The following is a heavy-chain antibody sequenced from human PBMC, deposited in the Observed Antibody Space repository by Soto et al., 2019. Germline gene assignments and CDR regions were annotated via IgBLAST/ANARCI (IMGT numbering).Heavy chain of an antibody. CDR3: ARGGDGVGEFIFDY. Sequence: QVQLQQWGAGLLKPSETLSLTCAVYGGSFSGYYWSWIRQPPGKGLEWIGEINHSGSTNYNPSLKSRVTISLDTSKNQFSLQLSSVTAADTAVYYCARGGDGVGEFIFDYWGQGTLVTVSS. D-gene: IGHD3-10*01. CDR1: GGSFSGYY. V-gene: IGHV4-34*01. CDR2: INHSGST. J-gene: IGHJ4*02.